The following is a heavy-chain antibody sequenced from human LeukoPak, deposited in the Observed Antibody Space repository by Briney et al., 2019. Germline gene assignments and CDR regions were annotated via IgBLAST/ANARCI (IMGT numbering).Heavy chain of an antibody. D-gene: IGHD5-18*01. Sequence: PSDTPSLTCTVSGRSISSSSYYWRWIRQPPGKALEWIGSIYYSGDTYYNPPLKSRVTISVDTSKSEFSLKRSSVTAADTAVYYCASSTRGYSFALFDPWGQGTLVTVSS. CDR3: ASSTRGYSFALFDP. J-gene: IGHJ5*02. V-gene: IGHV4-39*01. CDR2: IYYSGDT. CDR1: GRSISSSSYY.